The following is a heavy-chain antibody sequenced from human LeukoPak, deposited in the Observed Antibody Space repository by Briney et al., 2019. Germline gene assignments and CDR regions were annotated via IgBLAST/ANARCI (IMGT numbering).Heavy chain of an antibody. V-gene: IGHV3-33*01. Sequence: GRSLRLSCAATGVNFSSDGKQLISMASVKGLEQGTVKLNDGSQEKYADSVKGRFTISRDNSKNTLFLQMNSLRAEDTAVYYCARDDALGDNALDIWGQGTMVTVSS. J-gene: IGHJ3*02. D-gene: IGHD3-16*01. CDR2: KLNDGSQE. CDR1: GVNFSSDG. CDR3: ARDDALGDNALDI.